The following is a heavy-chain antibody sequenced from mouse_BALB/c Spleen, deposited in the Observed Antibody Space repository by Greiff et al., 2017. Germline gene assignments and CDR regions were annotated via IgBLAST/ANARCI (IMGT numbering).Heavy chain of an antibody. CDR1: GYAFSSYW. J-gene: IGHJ2*01. CDR2: IYPGDGDT. CDR3: ARGIVYYFDY. Sequence: QVQLQQSGAELVRPGSSVKISCKASGYAFSSYWMNWVKQRPGQGLEWIGQIYPGDGDTNYNGKFKGKAKLTADKSSSTAYMQLSSLTSEDSAVYFCARGIVYYFDYWGQGTTLTVSS. V-gene: IGHV1-80*01.